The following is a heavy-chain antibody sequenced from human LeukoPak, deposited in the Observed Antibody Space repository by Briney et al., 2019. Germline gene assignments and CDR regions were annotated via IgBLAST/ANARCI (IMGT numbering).Heavy chain of an antibody. CDR3: ARAQQQLAQYYYYYYMDV. CDR1: GGSISSYY. J-gene: IGHJ6*03. D-gene: IGHD6-13*01. Sequence: TPSETLSLTCTVSGGSISSYYWSWIWQPPGKGLEWIGYVYYSGSTNYNPSLKSRVTISVDTSKNQFSLKLSSVTAADTAVYYCARAQQQLAQYYYYYYMDVWGKGTTVTISS. V-gene: IGHV4-59*01. CDR2: VYYSGST.